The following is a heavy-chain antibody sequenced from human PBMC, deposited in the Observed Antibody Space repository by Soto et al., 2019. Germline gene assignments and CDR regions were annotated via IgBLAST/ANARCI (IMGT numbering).Heavy chain of an antibody. CDR2: MNPNSGNT. J-gene: IGHJ6*03. CDR1: GYTFTSYG. CDR3: ARGRWTCSSTSCYPGGYYYYMDV. Sequence: ASVKVSCKASGYTFTSYGISWVRQATGQGLEWMGWMNPNSGNTGYAQKFQGRVTMTRNTSISTAYMELSSLRSEDTAVYYCARGRWTCSSTSCYPGGYYYYMDVWGKGTTVTVSS. V-gene: IGHV1-8*02. D-gene: IGHD2-2*01.